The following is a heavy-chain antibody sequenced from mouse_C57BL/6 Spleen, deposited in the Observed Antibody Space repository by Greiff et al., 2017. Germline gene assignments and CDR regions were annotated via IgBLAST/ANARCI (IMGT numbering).Heavy chain of an antibody. CDR2: ISSGGSYT. CDR1: GFTFSSYG. J-gene: IGHJ2*01. Sequence: EVQLVESGGDLVKPGGSLKLSCAASGFTFSSYGMSWVRQTPDKRLEWVATISSGGSYTHYPDSVKGRFTISRDNAKNTLYLQMSSLKSEDTAMYYCARNGGRYYFDDWGQGTTLTVSS. V-gene: IGHV5-6*01. CDR3: ARNGGRYYFDD.